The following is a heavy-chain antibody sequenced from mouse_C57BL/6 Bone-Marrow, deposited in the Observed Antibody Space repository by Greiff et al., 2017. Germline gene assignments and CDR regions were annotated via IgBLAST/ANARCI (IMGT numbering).Heavy chain of an antibody. D-gene: IGHD2-3*01. V-gene: IGHV1-47*01. CDR3: TRDGYYGRYYIDY. CDR2: FHPYNDDT. J-gene: IGHJ2*01. Sequence: QVQLQQSGAELVKPGASVKMSCTASGYTFTTYPIEWMKQNHGQSLEWIGNFHPYNDDTKYNEKFKGKATLTVEKSSSTVYLELSRLTSDNSAVYYCTRDGYYGRYYIDYWGQGTTLTVSS. CDR1: GYTFTTYP.